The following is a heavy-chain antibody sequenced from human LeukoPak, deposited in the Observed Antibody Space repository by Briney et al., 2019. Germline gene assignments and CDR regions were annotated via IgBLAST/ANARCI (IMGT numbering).Heavy chain of an antibody. Sequence: KTSETLSLTGTVSGGSISSGDYSWSWIRQPPGKGLEWIGYIYYSGSTYYNPSLKSRVTISVDTSKNQFSLKLSSVTAADTAVYYCGRGLYYDILTGYYTYYFDYWGQGTLVSVSS. CDR3: GRGLYYDILTGYYTYYFDY. CDR1: GGSISSGDYS. V-gene: IGHV4-30-4*01. CDR2: IYYSGST. J-gene: IGHJ4*02. D-gene: IGHD3-9*01.